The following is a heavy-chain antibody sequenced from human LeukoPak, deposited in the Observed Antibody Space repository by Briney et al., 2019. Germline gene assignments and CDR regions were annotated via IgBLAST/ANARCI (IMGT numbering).Heavy chain of an antibody. CDR1: GFTFSSYA. CDR2: ISGSGGST. Sequence: GSLRLSCAASGFTFSSYAMSWVRQAPGKGLEWVSAISGSGGSTYYADSVKGRFTISRDNSKNTLYLQMNSLRAEDTAVYYCAKAYKWELLGCYFDYWGQGTLVTVSS. J-gene: IGHJ4*02. V-gene: IGHV3-23*01. CDR3: AKAYKWELLGCYFDY. D-gene: IGHD1-26*01.